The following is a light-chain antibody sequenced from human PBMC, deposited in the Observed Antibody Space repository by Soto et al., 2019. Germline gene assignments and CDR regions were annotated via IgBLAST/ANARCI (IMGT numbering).Light chain of an antibody. Sequence: DIQMTQSPSSLSASVGDRVTITCRASQSISNWLAWYQQKPGKAPNLLIFDASSLESGAPSRFSGSGSGTEFTLTISSLQPEDFATYYCQQYYSYPRTFGQGTKVDIK. V-gene: IGKV1-5*01. CDR3: QQYYSYPRT. CDR1: QSISNW. J-gene: IGKJ1*01. CDR2: DAS.